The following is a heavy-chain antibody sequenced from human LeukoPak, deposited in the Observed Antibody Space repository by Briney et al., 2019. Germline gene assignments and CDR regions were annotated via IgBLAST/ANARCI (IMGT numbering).Heavy chain of an antibody. CDR1: GYSISSGYY. V-gene: IGHV4-30-4*08. CDR3: ARGQGDAFDI. J-gene: IGHJ3*02. Sequence: PSETLSLTCTVSGYSISSGYYWGWIRQPPGKGLEWIGYIYYSGSTYYNPSLKSRVTISVDTSKNQFSLKLSSVTAADTAVYYCARGQGDAFDIWGQGTMVTVSS. CDR2: IYYSGST.